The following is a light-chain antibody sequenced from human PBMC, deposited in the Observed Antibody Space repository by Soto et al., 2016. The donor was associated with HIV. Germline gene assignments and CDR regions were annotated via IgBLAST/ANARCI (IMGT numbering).Light chain of an antibody. Sequence: SSELTQGPDVSVALGQTVRITCQGDGLRAFYANWYQQKPGQAPLLVIYGKNNRPSGIPDRFSGSTSGDTASLTITGTQAEDEADYYCGSRDITSSYVIFGGGTKLTVL. CDR3: GSRDITSSYVI. J-gene: IGLJ2*01. CDR2: GKN. V-gene: IGLV3-19*01. CDR1: GLRAFY.